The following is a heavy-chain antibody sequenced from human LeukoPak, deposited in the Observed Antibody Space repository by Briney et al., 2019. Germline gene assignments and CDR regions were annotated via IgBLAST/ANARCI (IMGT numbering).Heavy chain of an antibody. CDR1: GFTFSDYY. D-gene: IGHD3-10*01. CDR2: IRYDGNDK. J-gene: IGHJ5*02. Sequence: GGSLRLSCAASGFTFSDYYMSWIRQAPGKGLEWVAFIRYDGNDKYYADSVKGRFTISRDNSKNTLYLQMNSLRAEDTAVYYCAKDLMRDRWFGESWGQGTLVTVSS. V-gene: IGHV3-30*02. CDR3: AKDLMRDRWFGES.